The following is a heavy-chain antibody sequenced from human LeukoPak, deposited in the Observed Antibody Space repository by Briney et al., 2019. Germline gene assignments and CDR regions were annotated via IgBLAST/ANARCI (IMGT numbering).Heavy chain of an antibody. CDR3: ARTRDWGSFDY. V-gene: IGHV4-59*01. Sequence: SETLSLTCTVSGGSINNYYWSWIRQPPGKGLEWIGYIYYSGRTNYNPSLKSRLTISVDTSKNQFSLELTSATAADTAVYYCARTRDWGSFDYWGQGTLVTVSS. D-gene: IGHD7-27*01. CDR1: GGSINNYY. CDR2: IYYSGRT. J-gene: IGHJ4*02.